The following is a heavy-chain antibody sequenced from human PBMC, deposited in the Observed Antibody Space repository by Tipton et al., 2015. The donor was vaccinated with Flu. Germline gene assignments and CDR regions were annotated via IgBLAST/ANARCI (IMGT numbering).Heavy chain of an antibody. D-gene: IGHD4-11*01. CDR1: GYSINSGHH. CDR3: ARRDYSSYVSDPKSWFDP. J-gene: IGHJ5*02. V-gene: IGHV4-38-2*01. CDR2: IFHSGTT. Sequence: GLVKPSETLSLTCAVSGYSINSGHHWGWIRQSPGKGLEWIGSIFHSGTTYFNSTLKSRVTLSVDTSKNQFSLRPTSMTAADTALYYCARRDYSSYVSDPKSWFDPWGQGTLVAVSS.